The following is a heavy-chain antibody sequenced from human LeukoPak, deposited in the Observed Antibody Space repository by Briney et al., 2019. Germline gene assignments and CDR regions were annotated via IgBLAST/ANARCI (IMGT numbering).Heavy chain of an antibody. CDR1: GFTFSSYA. Sequence: GGSLRLSCAASGFTFSSYAMHWVRQAPGKGLEYVSAISSNGGSTYYANSVKGRFTISRDNSKNTLYLQMGSLRAEDMAVYGCAREGGGPYGGYVGGAFDIWGQGTMVTVSS. V-gene: IGHV3-64*01. CDR3: AREGGGPYGGYVGGAFDI. J-gene: IGHJ3*02. D-gene: IGHD5-12*01. CDR2: ISSNGGST.